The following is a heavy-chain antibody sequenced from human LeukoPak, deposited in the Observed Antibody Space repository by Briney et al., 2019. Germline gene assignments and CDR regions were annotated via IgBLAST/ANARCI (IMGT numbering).Heavy chain of an antibody. CDR2: ISYDGSNK. Sequence: GGSLRLSCAASGFTFSSYAVHWVRQAPGKGLEWVAVISYDGSNKYYADSVKGRFTISRDNSKNTLYLQMNSLRAEDTAVYYCAKDRLAAATGFDYWGQGTPVTVSS. V-gene: IGHV3-30*04. CDR1: GFTFSSYA. CDR3: AKDRLAAATGFDY. D-gene: IGHD6-13*01. J-gene: IGHJ4*02.